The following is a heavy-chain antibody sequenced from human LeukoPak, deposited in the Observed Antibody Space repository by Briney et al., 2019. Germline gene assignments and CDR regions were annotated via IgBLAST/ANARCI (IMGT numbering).Heavy chain of an antibody. D-gene: IGHD3-9*01. Sequence: GASLRLSCAASGFTFSNYAMSWVRQAPGKGLEWVSAITGSGGNTYYADSVKGRFTISSYNSKNTLFLQMNSLRAEDTAVYYCAKWGDYDVLTGYYVSDYWGQGTLVTVSS. CDR2: ITGSGGNT. J-gene: IGHJ4*02. CDR1: GFTFSNYA. CDR3: AKWGDYDVLTGYYVSDY. V-gene: IGHV3-23*01.